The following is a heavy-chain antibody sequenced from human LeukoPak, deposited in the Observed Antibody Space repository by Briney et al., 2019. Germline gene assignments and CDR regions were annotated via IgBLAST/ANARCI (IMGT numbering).Heavy chain of an antibody. Sequence: GGSLRLSCAASGFTFSTYAMTWVRQAPGKGLEWVSAISGSGDSTYYADSVKGRFTISRDNSKNTLYLQMNNLRAEGTAIYYCAKGAGTWATIMYYFDYWGQGTLVTVSS. D-gene: IGHD3-16*01. J-gene: IGHJ4*02. CDR1: GFTFSTYA. V-gene: IGHV3-23*01. CDR3: AKGAGTWATIMYYFDY. CDR2: ISGSGDST.